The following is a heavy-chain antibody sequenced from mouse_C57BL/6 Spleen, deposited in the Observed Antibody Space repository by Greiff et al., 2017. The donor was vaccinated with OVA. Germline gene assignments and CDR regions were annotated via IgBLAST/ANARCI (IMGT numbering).Heavy chain of an antibody. D-gene: IGHD2-2*01. CDR3: AREDGYDHAMDY. J-gene: IGHJ4*01. Sequence: QVQLQQPGAELVRPGSSVKLSCKASGYTFTSYWMDWVKQRPGQGLEWIGNIYPSDSETHYNQKFKDKATLTVDKSSSTAYMQLSSLTSEDSAVYYCAREDGYDHAMDYWGQGTSVTVSS. V-gene: IGHV1-61*01. CDR2: IYPSDSET. CDR1: GYTFTSYW.